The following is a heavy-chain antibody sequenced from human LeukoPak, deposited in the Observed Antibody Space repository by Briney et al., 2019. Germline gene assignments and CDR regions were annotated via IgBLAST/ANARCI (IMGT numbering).Heavy chain of an antibody. CDR1: GFTFSSYS. D-gene: IGHD2-2*01. CDR2: ISSSSSYI. V-gene: IGHV3-21*01. Sequence: GGSLRLSCAASGFTFSSYSMNWVRQAPGKGLEWVSSISSSSSYIYYADSVKGRFTISRDNAKNSLYLQMNSLRAEDTAVYYCAREKEGYCSRTSCYLDYYYYYMDVWGKGTTVTISS. CDR3: AREKEGYCSRTSCYLDYYYYYMDV. J-gene: IGHJ6*03.